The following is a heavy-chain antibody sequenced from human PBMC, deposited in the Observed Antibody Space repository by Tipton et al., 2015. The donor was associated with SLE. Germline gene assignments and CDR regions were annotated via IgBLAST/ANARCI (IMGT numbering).Heavy chain of an antibody. CDR3: ARRSVQEAFDI. J-gene: IGHJ3*02. Sequence: TLSLTCAVYGGSFSGYYWSWIRQLPGKGLAWIGETNHSGSTNNNPSLKGGVTISVDTSKNQFSLKLSSVTAADTAVYFCARRSVQEAFDIWGQGTMVTVSS. D-gene: IGHD1-1*01. V-gene: IGHV4-34*01. CDR2: TNHSGST. CDR1: GGSFSGYY.